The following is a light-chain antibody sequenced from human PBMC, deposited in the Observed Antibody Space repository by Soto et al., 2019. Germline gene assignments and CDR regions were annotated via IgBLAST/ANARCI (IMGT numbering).Light chain of an antibody. J-gene: IGKJ2*01. CDR2: GAS. CDR3: QQYGSSPPYT. CDR1: QSVSSSY. V-gene: IGKV3-20*01. Sequence: EIVLTQSPGTLSLSPGERATLDCRASQSVSSSYLAWYQQKPGQAPRLLIYGASSRATGIPDRFSGSGSGTDFTLTISRLEPEDVAVYDCQQYGSSPPYTVGQGTKLEIK.